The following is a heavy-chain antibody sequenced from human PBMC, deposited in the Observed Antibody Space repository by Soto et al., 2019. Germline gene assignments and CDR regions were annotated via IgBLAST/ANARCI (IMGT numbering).Heavy chain of an antibody. CDR3: ARDGNYDFWSGYQASFWFDP. V-gene: IGHV1-2*02. J-gene: IGHJ5*02. D-gene: IGHD3-3*01. Sequence: ASVKVSCKASGYTFTGYYMHWVRQAPGQGLEWMGWINPNSGGTNYAQKFQGRVTMTRDTSISTAYMELSRLRSDDTAVYYCARDGNYDFWSGYQASFWFDPWGQGTLFTVS. CDR1: GYTFTGYY. CDR2: INPNSGGT.